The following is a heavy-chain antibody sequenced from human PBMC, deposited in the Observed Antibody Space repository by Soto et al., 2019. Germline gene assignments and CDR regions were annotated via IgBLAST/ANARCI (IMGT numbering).Heavy chain of an antibody. CDR3: VRENYYYGMDV. V-gene: IGHV3-66*01. Sequence: EVQLVESGGGLVQPGGSLRLSCAASGFTVSTDWMYWGLQAPGKGLEWISVIQSGGNTHYADSVEGRFSSSRDNSKNTVYLQMNSLRGEDTAVYYCVRENYYYGMDVWGQGTTVTVSS. CDR1: GFTVSTDW. CDR2: IQSGGNT. J-gene: IGHJ6*02.